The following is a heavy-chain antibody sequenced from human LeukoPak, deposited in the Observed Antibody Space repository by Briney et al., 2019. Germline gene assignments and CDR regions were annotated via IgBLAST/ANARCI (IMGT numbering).Heavy chain of an antibody. D-gene: IGHD3-10*01. CDR3: AKTRGSGPFDY. Sequence: GGSLRLSCAASGFIFSSYGMSWVRQAPGKGLEWVSAISGSGGSTYYADSVKGRFTISRDNSKNTLYLQMNNLRAEDTAVYYCAKTRGSGPFDYWGQGTLVTVSS. V-gene: IGHV3-23*01. J-gene: IGHJ4*02. CDR2: ISGSGGST. CDR1: GFIFSSYG.